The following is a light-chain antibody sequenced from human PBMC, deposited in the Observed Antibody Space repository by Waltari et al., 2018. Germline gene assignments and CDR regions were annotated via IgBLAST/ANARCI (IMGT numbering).Light chain of an antibody. Sequence: SALTQSRSVSGSPGQSVTISCTGTSSDVGSYNYVPWYQQHPGKAPKLMIYDVTKRPSGVPDRFSGSKSGNTASLTISGLQAEDEADYYCCSYAGSYSYVFGSGTEVTVL. CDR2: DVT. CDR1: SSDVGSYNY. V-gene: IGLV2-11*01. J-gene: IGLJ1*01. CDR3: CSYAGSYSYV.